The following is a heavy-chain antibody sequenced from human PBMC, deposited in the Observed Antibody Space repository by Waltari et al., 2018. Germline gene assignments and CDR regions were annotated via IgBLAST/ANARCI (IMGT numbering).Heavy chain of an antibody. J-gene: IGHJ6*02. CDR3: AREPSPTQLYYYGMDV. CDR1: RFTFSNYA. Sequence: QVQLVESGGGVVQPGRSLRLSCAASRFTFSNYAIHWVRQAPGKGLEWVAVISYDGSNQYYADSVKGRFTISRDNSKNTLYLQMNSLRPEDTAVYYCAREPSPTQLYYYGMDVWGQGTTVTVSS. V-gene: IGHV3-30*01. CDR2: ISYDGSNQ. D-gene: IGHD1-1*01.